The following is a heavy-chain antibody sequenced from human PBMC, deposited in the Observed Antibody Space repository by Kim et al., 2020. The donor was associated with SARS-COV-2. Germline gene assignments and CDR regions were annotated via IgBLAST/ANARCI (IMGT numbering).Heavy chain of an antibody. CDR2: ISSYNINT. D-gene: IGHD3-22*01. J-gene: IGHJ4*02. CDR3: VTSYSDSSGYYDY. Sequence: ASVKVSCKASGYTFGKYGITWVRQAPGQGLEWMGWISSYNINTNYAQKFQGRVTMTTDTSTSTAYMELRSLRSDDTAIYYCVTSYSDSSGYYDYWGQGTLVTVSS. CDR1: GYTFGKYG. V-gene: IGHV1-18*01.